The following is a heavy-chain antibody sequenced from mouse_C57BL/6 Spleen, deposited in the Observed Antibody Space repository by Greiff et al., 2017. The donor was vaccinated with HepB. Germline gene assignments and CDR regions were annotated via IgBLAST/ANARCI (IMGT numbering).Heavy chain of an antibody. D-gene: IGHD3-3*01. V-gene: IGHV1-50*01. CDR2: IDPSDSYT. Sequence: QVQLQQPGAELVKPGASVKLSCKASGYTFTSYWMQWVKQRPGQGLEWIGEIDPSDSYTNYNQKFKGKARLTVDTSSSTAYMQLSSLTSEDSAVYYCARKGYYFDYWGQGTTLTVSS. CDR3: ARKGYYFDY. J-gene: IGHJ2*01. CDR1: GYTFTSYW.